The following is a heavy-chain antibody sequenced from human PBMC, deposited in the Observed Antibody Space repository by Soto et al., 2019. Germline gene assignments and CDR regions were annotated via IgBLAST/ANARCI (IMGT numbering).Heavy chain of an antibody. Sequence: GGSLRLSCAASGFTFSSYSMNWVRQAPGKGLEWVSSISSSSSYIYYADSVKGRFTISRDNAKNSLYLQMNSLRAEDTAVYYCARVGSSGRPGFWGQGTLVTVSS. D-gene: IGHD6-19*01. CDR1: GFTFSSYS. J-gene: IGHJ4*02. V-gene: IGHV3-21*01. CDR3: ARVGSSGRPGF. CDR2: ISSSSSYI.